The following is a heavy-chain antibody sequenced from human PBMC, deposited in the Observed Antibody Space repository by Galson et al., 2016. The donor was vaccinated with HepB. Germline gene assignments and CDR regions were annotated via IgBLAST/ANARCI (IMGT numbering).Heavy chain of an antibody. CDR2: IYLGDSDI. J-gene: IGHJ5*02. V-gene: IGHV5-51*01. CDR1: GDTSGNYW. D-gene: IGHD1-1*01. CDR3: AKFSGGTTEGMWFDP. Sequence: QSGAEVTKPGASLKISCQGSGDTSGNYWIGWVRHTPGKGLEWMGNIYLGDSDIRYSPSFRGQVTISVDRATTTAYLQWGSLKAADTGMYFCAKFSGGTTEGMWFDPWGQGTLVTVSS.